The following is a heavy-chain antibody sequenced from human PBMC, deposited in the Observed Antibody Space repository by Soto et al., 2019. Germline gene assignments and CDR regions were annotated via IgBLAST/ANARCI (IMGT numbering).Heavy chain of an antibody. V-gene: IGHV3-21*01. J-gene: IGHJ4*02. D-gene: IGHD6-13*01. CDR2: ISSSSSYI. Sequence: PGGSLRLSCAASGFTFSSYSMNWVHQAPGKGLEWVSSISSSSSYIYYADSVKGRFTISRDNAKNSLYLQMNSLRAEDTAVYYCARDSTAAAGFDYWGQGTLVTVSS. CDR3: ARDSTAAAGFDY. CDR1: GFTFSSYS.